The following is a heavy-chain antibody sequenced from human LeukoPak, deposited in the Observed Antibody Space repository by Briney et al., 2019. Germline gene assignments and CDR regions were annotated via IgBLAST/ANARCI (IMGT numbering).Heavy chain of an antibody. CDR2: IYYSGST. D-gene: IGHD4-17*01. V-gene: IGHV4-39*01. Sequence: PSETLSLTCTVPGGSISSRSNYWGWIRQPPGKGLEWIGSIYYSGSTYYNPSLKSRVTISVDTSKNQLSLKLSSVTVADTSMYYCARHDYGNNWFDPWGQGTLVTVSS. CDR1: GGSISSRSNY. CDR3: ARHDYGNNWFDP. J-gene: IGHJ5*02.